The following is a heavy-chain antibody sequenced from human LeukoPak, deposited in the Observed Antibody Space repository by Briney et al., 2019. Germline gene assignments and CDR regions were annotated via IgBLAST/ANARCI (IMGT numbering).Heavy chain of an antibody. CDR3: ARVSTSGYRDWLET. Sequence: ASVKVSCKASGYTFADYYIYWVRQDPGQRLEWLGLICPKSGGTNSAQKSQGRDTMTRDTSISTAYMGLSRLKFNETAVSYCARVSTSGYRDWLETWGQGTPVTVSS. J-gene: IGHJ5*02. CDR2: ICPKSGGT. D-gene: IGHD3-9*01. CDR1: GYTFADYY. V-gene: IGHV1-2*02.